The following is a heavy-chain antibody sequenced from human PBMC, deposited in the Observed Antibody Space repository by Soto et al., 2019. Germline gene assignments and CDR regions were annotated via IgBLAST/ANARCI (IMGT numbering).Heavy chain of an antibody. D-gene: IGHD2-15*01. V-gene: IGHV3-23*01. Sequence: PGGSLRLSCADSGFTFSSYAMSWVRQAPRKGLEWVSAISGSGGSTYYADSVKGRFTISRDSSKNTLYLQMNSLRAEDTAVYYCAKPSIVVVVAATLAYWGQGTLVTVSS. CDR2: ISGSGGST. J-gene: IGHJ4*02. CDR1: GFTFSSYA. CDR3: AKPSIVVVVAATLAY.